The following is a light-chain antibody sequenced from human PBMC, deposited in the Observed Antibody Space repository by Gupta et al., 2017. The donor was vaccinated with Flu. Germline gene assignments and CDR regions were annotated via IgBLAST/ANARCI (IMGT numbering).Light chain of an antibody. CDR3: SSFTSSLTWV. CDR2: EVS. V-gene: IGLV2-14*01. Sequence: QSALTQPASVSGSPGQSITISCTGTSSDVGRYNYVSWFQQYPGKAHKLMIYEVSNWPSGVSNRFSGSKPGNTASLTISGLQAEDEADDYCSSFTSSLTWVFGGGTKLTVL. CDR1: SSDVGRYNY. J-gene: IGLJ3*02.